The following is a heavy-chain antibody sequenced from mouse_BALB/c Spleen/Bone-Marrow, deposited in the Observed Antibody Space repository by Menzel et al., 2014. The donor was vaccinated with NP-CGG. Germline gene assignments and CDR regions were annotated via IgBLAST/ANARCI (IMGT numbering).Heavy chain of an antibody. J-gene: IGHJ4*01. CDR3: ARLAVWGAMDY. Sequence: EVMLVESGGGLVQPGGSLNLSCAASGFDFSRYWMSWARQAPGKGQEWVGEINPGSSTISYTPSLKDKFIISRDNAKNTLYLQMSKVRSEDTALYYCARLAVWGAMDYWGQGTSVTVSS. CDR2: INPGSSTI. D-gene: IGHD2-10*02. CDR1: GFDFSRYW. V-gene: IGHV4-2*02.